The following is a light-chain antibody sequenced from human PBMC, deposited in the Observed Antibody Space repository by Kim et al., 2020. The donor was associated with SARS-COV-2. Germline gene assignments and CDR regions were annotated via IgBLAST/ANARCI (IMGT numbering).Light chain of an antibody. CDR2: ATS. J-gene: IGKJ4*01. V-gene: IGKV1-6*01. CDR1: QGIRND. Sequence: AIQMTQSPSSLSASVGDRVTITCRASQGIRNDLGWYQQKPGRAPNLLIYATSTLQSVVPSRFSGSGSGTDFTLTISSLQPEDVATYYCLQDYDYPLTFGGGTKVEI. CDR3: LQDYDYPLT.